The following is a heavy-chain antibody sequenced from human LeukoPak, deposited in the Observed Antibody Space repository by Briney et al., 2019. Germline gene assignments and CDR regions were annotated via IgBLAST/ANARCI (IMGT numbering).Heavy chain of an antibody. CDR3: ARGLGGLD. D-gene: IGHD3-10*01. CDR1: GFNVDDFA. CDR2: ISWDDDST. V-gene: IGHV3-43D*04. Sequence: PGGSLRLSCAASGFNVDDFAMHWVRQTPGKGLEWVAAISWDDDSTYCVDSVKGRFTISRDNSKNSLYLQMNSLRSDDTALYYCARGLGGLDWGQGTLVTVSS. J-gene: IGHJ4*02.